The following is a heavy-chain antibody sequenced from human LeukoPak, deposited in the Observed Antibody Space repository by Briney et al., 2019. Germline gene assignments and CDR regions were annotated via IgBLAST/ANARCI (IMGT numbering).Heavy chain of an antibody. CDR2: IYYSGST. V-gene: IGHV4-59*01. D-gene: IGHD5-18*01. J-gene: IGHJ6*03. CDR3: ARLWPHYYYYYMDV. CDR1: GGSISSYY. Sequence: KSSETLSLTCTVSGGSISSYYWSWIRQPPGKGLEWIGYIYYSGSTNYNPSLKSRVTISVDTSKNQFSLKLSSVTAADTAVYYCARLWPHYYYYYMDVWGKGTTVTISS.